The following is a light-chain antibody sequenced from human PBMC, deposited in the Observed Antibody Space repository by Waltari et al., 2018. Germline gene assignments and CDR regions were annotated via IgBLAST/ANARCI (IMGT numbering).Light chain of an antibody. CDR2: GVT. V-gene: IGLV2-14*04. Sequence: YQRHPGNVPKVILFGVTKPPSGVSDRFFGSKSANTASLTISGLQAEDEANYYCTSYTSNSTWVFGGGTRLTVL. CDR3: TSYTSNSTWV. J-gene: IGLJ3*02.